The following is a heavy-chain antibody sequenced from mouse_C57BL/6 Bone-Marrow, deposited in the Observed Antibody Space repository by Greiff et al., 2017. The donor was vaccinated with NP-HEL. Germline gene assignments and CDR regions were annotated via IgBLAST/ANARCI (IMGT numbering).Heavy chain of an antibody. V-gene: IGHV5-12*01. Sequence: EVKLVESGGGLVQPGGSLKLSCAASGFTFSDCYMYWVRQSPEKRLEWVAYISNGGGSTYYPDTVTGRFTISRDNAKNTLYLQMSRLKSEDTAMYYCARRCGNYEDYAMDYWGQGTSVTVSS. CDR3: ARRCGNYEDYAMDY. J-gene: IGHJ4*01. CDR1: GFTFSDCY. CDR2: ISNGGGST. D-gene: IGHD2-1*01.